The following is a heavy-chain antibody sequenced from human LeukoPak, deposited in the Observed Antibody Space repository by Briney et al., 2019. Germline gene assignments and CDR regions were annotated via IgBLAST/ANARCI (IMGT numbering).Heavy chain of an antibody. CDR2: IHYSGST. D-gene: IGHD3-3*01. J-gene: IGHJ4*02. Sequence: KSSETLSLTCTVSGGSISSYYWNWVRQPPGKGLEWIGYIHYSGSTNYNPSLKSRVTISTDTSKNQFSLKLSSVTAADTAVYYCARSFWVYYFDYWGQGTLVTVSS. V-gene: IGHV4-59*01. CDR3: ARSFWVYYFDY. CDR1: GGSISSYY.